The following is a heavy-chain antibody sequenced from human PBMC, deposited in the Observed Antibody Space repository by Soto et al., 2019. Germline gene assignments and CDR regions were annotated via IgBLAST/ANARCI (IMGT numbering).Heavy chain of an antibody. D-gene: IGHD2-2*01. J-gene: IGHJ6*03. CDR1: GYTFTSYG. V-gene: IGHV1-18*01. CDR2: ISAYNGNT. Sequence: ASVKVSCKASGYTFTSYGISWVRQAPGQGLEWMGWISAYNGNTNYAQKLQGRVTMTTDTSTSTAYMELRSLRSDNTAVYYCARVSCSSTSCYSPYYYYYYMDVWGKGTTVTVSS. CDR3: ARVSCSSTSCYSPYYYYYYMDV.